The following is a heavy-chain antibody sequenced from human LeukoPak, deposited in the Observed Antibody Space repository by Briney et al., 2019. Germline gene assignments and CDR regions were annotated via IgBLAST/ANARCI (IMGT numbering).Heavy chain of an antibody. CDR2: IFYSGGT. CDR3: AGIVGASSTDNCPFDY. J-gene: IGHJ4*02. Sequence: SETLSLTCTVSGGSMSTYYCSWIRQPPGKALEWIGYIFYSGGTTYNPSLKSRVSISVDTSKNQFSLRLTSVTAADTAVYYCAGIVGASSTDNCPFDYWGQGTLVTVSS. V-gene: IGHV4-59*08. D-gene: IGHD1-26*01. CDR1: GGSMSTYY.